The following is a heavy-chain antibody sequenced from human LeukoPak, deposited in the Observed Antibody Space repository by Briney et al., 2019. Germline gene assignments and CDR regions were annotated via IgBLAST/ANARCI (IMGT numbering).Heavy chain of an antibody. Sequence: ASVTVSCKASGYTFTSYGISWVRQAPGQGLEWMGWISTYNGNTNYAQKLQGRVTMTTDTSTSTAYMELRSLRSDDTAVYYCARDSYYYDSSGYPSTWGQGTLVTVSS. CDR1: GYTFTSYG. CDR3: ARDSYYYDSSGYPST. D-gene: IGHD3-22*01. J-gene: IGHJ5*02. CDR2: ISTYNGNT. V-gene: IGHV1-18*01.